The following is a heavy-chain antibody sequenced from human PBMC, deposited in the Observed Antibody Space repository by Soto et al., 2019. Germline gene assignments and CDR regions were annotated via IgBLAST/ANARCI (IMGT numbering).Heavy chain of an antibody. J-gene: IGHJ5*02. V-gene: IGHV4-31*03. CDR1: GGSISSGGYY. Sequence: SETLSLTCTVSGGSISSGGYYWSWIRQHPGRGLEWIGYIYYNGNTYYNPSLKSRVTVSVDTSKNQFSLNVRSVTAADTAVYYCARCSRVAIPVPGFDPWGQGTRLIVSS. CDR3: ARCSRVAIPVPGFDP. CDR2: IYYNGNT. D-gene: IGHD2-2*01.